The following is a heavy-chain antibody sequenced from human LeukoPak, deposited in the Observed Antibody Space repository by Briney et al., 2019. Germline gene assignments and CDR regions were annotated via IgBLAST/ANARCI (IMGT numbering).Heavy chain of an antibody. V-gene: IGHV1-69*06. D-gene: IGHD3-22*01. CDR3: ARSVTYYYDSSGYYEDAFDI. CDR2: IIPIFGTA. Sequence: SVKVSCKASGGTFSSYAISWVRQAPGQGLEWMGGIIPIFGTANYAQKFQGRVTITADKSTSTAYMELSSLRSEDTAVYYCARSVTYYYDSSGYYEDAFDIWGQGTMVTVSS. CDR1: GGTFSSYA. J-gene: IGHJ3*02.